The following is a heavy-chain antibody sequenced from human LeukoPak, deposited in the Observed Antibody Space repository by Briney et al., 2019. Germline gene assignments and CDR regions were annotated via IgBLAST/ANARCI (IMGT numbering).Heavy chain of an antibody. V-gene: IGHV1-69*13. D-gene: IGHD1-1*01. Sequence: SVKVSCKASGGTFSSYAISWVRQAPGQGLEWMGGIIPIFATTNYAQKFQGRVTITADESTSTAYMELSSLRSEDTAVYYCARHLERRYHYYMDVWGKGTTVTVSS. CDR2: IIPIFATT. J-gene: IGHJ6*03. CDR3: ARHLERRYHYYMDV. CDR1: GGTFSSYA.